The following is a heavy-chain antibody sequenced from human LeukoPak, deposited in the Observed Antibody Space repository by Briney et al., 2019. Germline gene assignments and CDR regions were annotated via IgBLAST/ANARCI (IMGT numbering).Heavy chain of an antibody. CDR1: GFTFSNYW. CDR2: IKQDGSEE. Sequence: PGGSLRLSCEASGFTFSNYWMGWVRQAPGKGLEGVANIKQDGSEEYYVDSVKGRFTISRDNAKNSLYLQMNSLRAEDTAMYYCARDRYCSGGGCYSIGYFDYWGQGTLVTVSS. J-gene: IGHJ4*02. V-gene: IGHV3-7*01. CDR3: ARDRYCSGGGCYSIGYFDY. D-gene: IGHD2-15*01.